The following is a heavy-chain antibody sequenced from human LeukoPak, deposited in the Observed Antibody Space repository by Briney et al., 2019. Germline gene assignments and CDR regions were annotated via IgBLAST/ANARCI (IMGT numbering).Heavy chain of an antibody. CDR1: GPTFSNYA. V-gene: IGHV3-23*01. Sequence: GGSLRLSCAASGPTFSNYAMTWVRLAPGKGLEWVSSLSGSGGGTWYAGSVKGRFTISRDNSKNTLYLQMNSLRAEDTAVYYCAKDRTPYSRSGGYYLGAFDIWGHGTLVTVSS. J-gene: IGHJ3*02. CDR3: AKDRTPYSRSGGYYLGAFDI. CDR2: LSGSGGGT. D-gene: IGHD3-10*01.